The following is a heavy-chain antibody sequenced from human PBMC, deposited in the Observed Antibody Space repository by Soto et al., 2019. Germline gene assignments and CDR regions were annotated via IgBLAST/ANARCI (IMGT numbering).Heavy chain of an antibody. D-gene: IGHD2-15*01. V-gene: IGHV3-74*01. CDR2: INSDGSVS. J-gene: IGHJ6*03. CDR1: GFTFGNDW. CDR3: ARGDCVGGTCYSLAGSFYYYMDV. Sequence: EVQLVESGGGLVQPGGSLRLSCAASGFTFGNDWMYWVRQAQGKGLVWVSRINSDGSVSSYADSVKGRLTISRDNVKNTLYLQMDSLRVEDTAVYYCARGDCVGGTCYSLAGSFYYYMDVWGKGTTVTVFS.